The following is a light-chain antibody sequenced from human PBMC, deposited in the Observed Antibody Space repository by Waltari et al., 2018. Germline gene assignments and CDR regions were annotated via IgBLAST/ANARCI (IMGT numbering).Light chain of an antibody. J-gene: IGLJ1*01. Sequence: QSVLTQPPSASGAPGQRVTISCSGSSPNIGSNTVNWYQQLPGTAPKLLIYSNNQRPSGVPDRFSASKSGTSASLAISGLQSEDEADYYCAAWDDSLNGYVFETGTKVSVL. CDR2: SNN. V-gene: IGLV1-44*01. CDR3: AAWDDSLNGYV. CDR1: SPNIGSNT.